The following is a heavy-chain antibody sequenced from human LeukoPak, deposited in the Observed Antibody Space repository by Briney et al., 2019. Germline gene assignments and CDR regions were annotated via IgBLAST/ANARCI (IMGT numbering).Heavy chain of an antibody. CDR3: ARLFGPIDI. Sequence: SETLSLTCAVYGGSFSGNYWSWIRQPPGKGLEWIGEINHSGSTNYNPSLKSRVTISVDTSKKQFSLKVSSVTAADTAVYYCARLFGPIDIWGQGTMVTVS. D-gene: IGHD3/OR15-3a*01. CDR1: GGSFSGNY. V-gene: IGHV4-34*01. J-gene: IGHJ3*02. CDR2: INHSGST.